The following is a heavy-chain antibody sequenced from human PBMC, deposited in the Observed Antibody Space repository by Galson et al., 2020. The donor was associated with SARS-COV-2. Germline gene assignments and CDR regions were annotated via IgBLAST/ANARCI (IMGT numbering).Heavy chain of an antibody. CDR1: GGSIISSRYY. Sequence: SETLSLTCTVSGGSIISSRYYWAWIRQPPGKELEWIGSMFPSGRTYYKPSLKSRVAISVDTSMNQFSLVLSPVTATDTAVYYCARHERVGYAIDYWGQGTLVTVSS. CDR2: MFPSGRT. D-gene: IGHD2-8*01. V-gene: IGHV4-39*01. J-gene: IGHJ4*02. CDR3: ARHERVGYAIDY.